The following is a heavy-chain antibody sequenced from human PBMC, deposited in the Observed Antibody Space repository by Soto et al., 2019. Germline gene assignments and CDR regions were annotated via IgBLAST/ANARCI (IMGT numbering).Heavy chain of an antibody. J-gene: IGHJ5*02. CDR3: AIEVAQGSNNWFDP. CDR2: INYSGTS. V-gene: IGHV4-59*11. Sequence: NPSETLSLTCTVSGGSISSHWWSWIRQSPGKGLEWIAYINYSGTSNYNPSLRSRVTVAVDRSKNQFSLKVTSVTAADTAIYYCAIEVAQGSNNWFDPWGQXTLVTVSS. CDR1: GGSISSHW.